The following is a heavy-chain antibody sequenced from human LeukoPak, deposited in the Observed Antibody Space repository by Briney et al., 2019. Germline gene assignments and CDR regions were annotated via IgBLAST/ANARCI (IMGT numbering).Heavy chain of an antibody. Sequence: GGSLRLSCAASGFTFSRYSMNWVRQAPGKGLEWVSSISSSSGYIYYTDSLKGRFTISRDNANNSLYLQMNSLRAEDTALFYCAARWGYNGFDIWGQGTMVAVSS. D-gene: IGHD5-18*01. V-gene: IGHV3-21*04. CDR1: GFTFSRYS. J-gene: IGHJ3*02. CDR3: AARWGYNGFDI. CDR2: ISSSSGYI.